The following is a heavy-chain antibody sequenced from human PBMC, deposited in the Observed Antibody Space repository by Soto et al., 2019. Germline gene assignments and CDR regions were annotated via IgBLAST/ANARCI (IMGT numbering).Heavy chain of an antibody. Sequence: QVQLVQSGAEVKKPGSSVKVSCKASGATFTIFAISWVRQAPGQGLEWMGGIIPTIGTTNYAQRFPGRITKTGDESTGKAYRELSSLKSEDTAVYYCARDLGSGYDPGDYWGQGTLVTVSS. V-gene: IGHV1-69*12. CDR2: IIPTIGTT. CDR1: GATFTIFA. D-gene: IGHD5-12*01. CDR3: ARDLGSGYDPGDY. J-gene: IGHJ4*02.